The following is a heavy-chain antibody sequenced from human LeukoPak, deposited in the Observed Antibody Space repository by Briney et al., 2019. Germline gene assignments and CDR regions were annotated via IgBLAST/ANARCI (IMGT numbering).Heavy chain of an antibody. CDR3: ARDLLTYGFDS. CDR2: LYYSGST. J-gene: IGHJ4*02. D-gene: IGHD3-10*01. V-gene: IGHV4-59*01. Sequence: PSETLSLTCTVSGGSISSYYWSWIRQPPGKGLEWIGFLYYSGSTNYNPTLKSRVTISADTSKNQFSLKLSSVTAADTAVYYCARDLLTYGFDSWGQGTLVTVSS. CDR1: GGSISSYY.